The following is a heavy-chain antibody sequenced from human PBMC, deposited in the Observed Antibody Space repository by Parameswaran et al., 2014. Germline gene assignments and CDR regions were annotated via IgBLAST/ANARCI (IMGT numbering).Heavy chain of an antibody. V-gene: IGHV1-2*04. CDR2: INPNSGGT. D-gene: IGHD1-1*01. J-gene: IGHJ3*02. Sequence: ASVKVSCKASGYTFTGYYMHWVRQAPGQGLEWMGWINPNSGGTNYAQKFQGWVTMTRDTSISTAYMELSRLRSDDTAVYYCARGPGTTLGAFSFDIWGQGTMVTVSS. CDR1: GYTFTGYY. CDR3: ARGPGTTLGAFSFDI.